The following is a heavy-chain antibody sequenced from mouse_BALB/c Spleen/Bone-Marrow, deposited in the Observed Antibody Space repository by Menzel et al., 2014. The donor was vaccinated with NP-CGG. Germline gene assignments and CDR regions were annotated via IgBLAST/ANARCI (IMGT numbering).Heavy chain of an antibody. V-gene: IGHV3-6*02. J-gene: IGHJ2*01. CDR2: ISYGGSN. D-gene: IGHD2-3*01. CDR1: GYSITSGYY. CDR3: ARDWDGYYFDY. Sequence: VQLKESGPGLVKPSQSLSLTCSVTGYSITSGYYWNWIRQFPGNKLEWMGYISYGGSNNYNPSLKNRISITRDTSKNQFFLKLNSVTTEDTATYYCARDWDGYYFDYWGQGTTLTVSS.